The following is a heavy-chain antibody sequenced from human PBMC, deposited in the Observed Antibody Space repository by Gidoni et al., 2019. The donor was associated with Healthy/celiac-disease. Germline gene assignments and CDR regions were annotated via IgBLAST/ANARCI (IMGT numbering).Heavy chain of an antibody. CDR2: ISSSSSYI. D-gene: IGHD2-8*01. Sequence: EVQLVESGGGLVKPGGSLRLSCAASGFTFSSYSMNWVRQAPGKGLEWVSSISSSSSYIYYADSVKGRFTISRDNAKNSLYLQMNSLRAEDTAVYYCARDMLPSQPSAFDIWGQGTMVTVSS. CDR3: ARDMLPSQPSAFDI. CDR1: GFTFSSYS. V-gene: IGHV3-21*01. J-gene: IGHJ3*02.